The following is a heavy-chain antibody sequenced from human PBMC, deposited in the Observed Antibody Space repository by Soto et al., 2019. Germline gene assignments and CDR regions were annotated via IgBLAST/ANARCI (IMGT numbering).Heavy chain of an antibody. V-gene: IGHV4-34*01. CDR2: INDRGSI. Sequence: QVQLQQWGAGPLRPLETLSLTCGVSGGSFSGYYWAWIRQSPGKGLEWIGEINDRGSINSNPSLTSRVSISVDTSKNHYSLNLRSVTAADTAVYYCARESHDSLTGPPWVWYCDLWGRGTLVTVSS. D-gene: IGHD3-9*01. CDR1: GGSFSGYY. J-gene: IGHJ2*01. CDR3: ARESHDSLTGPPWVWYCDL.